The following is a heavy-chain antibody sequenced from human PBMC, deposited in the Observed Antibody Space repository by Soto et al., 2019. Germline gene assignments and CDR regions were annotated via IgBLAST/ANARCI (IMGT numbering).Heavy chain of an antibody. Sequence: PSETLSLTCTVYAASFSKYYWTWIRQPPGKGLEWIGYVYFNGNTNYNPSLKRRVSISIDTSKNQISLTLNSVTAADTAVYYCARVPFAAVVMAHCGPATLVSVFS. CDR2: VYFNGNT. V-gene: IGHV4-59*01. CDR1: AASFSKYY. CDR3: ARVPFAAVVMAH. J-gene: IGHJ1*01. D-gene: IGHD3-16*01.